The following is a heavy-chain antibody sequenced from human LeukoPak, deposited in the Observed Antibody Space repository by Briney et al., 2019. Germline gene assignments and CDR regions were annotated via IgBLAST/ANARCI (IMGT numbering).Heavy chain of an antibody. CDR3: ARQEGSDYYDSSGYSRSHYFDY. CDR1: GGSISSSSYY. D-gene: IGHD3-22*01. V-gene: IGHV4-39*01. Sequence: SETLSLTCTVSGGSISSSSYYWGWIRQPPGKGLEWIGSIYYSGSTYYNPSLKSRVTISVDTSKNQFSLKLSSVTAADTAVYYCARQEGSDYYDSSGYSRSHYFDYWGQGTLVTVSS. J-gene: IGHJ4*02. CDR2: IYYSGST.